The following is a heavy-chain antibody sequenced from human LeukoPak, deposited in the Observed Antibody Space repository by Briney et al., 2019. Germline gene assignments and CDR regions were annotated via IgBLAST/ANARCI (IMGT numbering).Heavy chain of an antibody. CDR1: GFTFSTYA. V-gene: IGHV3-23*01. J-gene: IGHJ4*02. Sequence: SGGSLRLSCAASGFTFSTYAMSWVRQAPGKGLEWVSSISGSGGSTYYADSVKGRFTISRDNSKNTLYLQMNSLRAEDTAVYYCARSGLSRFDYWGQGTLVTVSS. CDR2: ISGSGGST. CDR3: ARSGLSRFDY. D-gene: IGHD4/OR15-4a*01.